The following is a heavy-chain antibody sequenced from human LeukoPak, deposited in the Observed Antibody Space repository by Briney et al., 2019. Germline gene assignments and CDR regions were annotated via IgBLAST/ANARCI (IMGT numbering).Heavy chain of an antibody. CDR1: GFTFSSYA. CDR2: ISGSGGST. CDR3: ASTFSVAGTGY. Sequence: GGSLRLSCAASGFTFSSYAMSWVRQAPGKGLEWVSAISGSGGSTYYADSVKGRFTISRDNSKNTLYLQMNSLRAEDTAVYYCASTFSVAGTGYWGQGTLVTVSS. V-gene: IGHV3-23*01. D-gene: IGHD6-19*01. J-gene: IGHJ4*02.